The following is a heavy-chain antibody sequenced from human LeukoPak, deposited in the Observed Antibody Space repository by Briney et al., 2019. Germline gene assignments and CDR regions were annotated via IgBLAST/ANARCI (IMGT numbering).Heavy chain of an antibody. D-gene: IGHD6-13*01. Sequence: GGSLRLSCAASGFTFSSYAMHWVRQAPGKGLEWVAVISYDGSNKYYADSVKGRFTISRDNSKNTLYLQMNSLRAEGTAVYYCATAGGYSSSWYLDYWGQGTLVTVSS. CDR1: GFTFSSYA. V-gene: IGHV3-30*01. CDR3: ATAGGYSSSWYLDY. J-gene: IGHJ4*02. CDR2: ISYDGSNK.